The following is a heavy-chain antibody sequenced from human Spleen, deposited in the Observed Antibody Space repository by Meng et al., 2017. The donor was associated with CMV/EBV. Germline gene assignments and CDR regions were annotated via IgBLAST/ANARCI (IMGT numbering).Heavy chain of an antibody. Sequence: GESLKISCTASGFTFSSFAMNWVRQAPGKGLEWVSVVSGSGGATFYRDSVEGRLTISRDNSRNTVYLHMNGLRAEDTAIYYCAKSGVPRRLVGYHLDYWGWGTLVTVSS. D-gene: IGHD2-15*01. CDR1: GFTFSSFA. CDR3: AKSGVPRRLVGYHLDY. CDR2: VSGSGGAT. V-gene: IGHV3-23*01. J-gene: IGHJ4*02.